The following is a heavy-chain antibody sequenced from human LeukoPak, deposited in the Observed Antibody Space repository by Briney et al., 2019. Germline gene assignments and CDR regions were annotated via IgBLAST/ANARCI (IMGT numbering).Heavy chain of an antibody. CDR1: GGSISSYY. V-gene: IGHV4-59*03. Sequence: SETLSLTCTVSGGSISSYYWSWIRQPPGKGLEWIGYIYYSGSTNYNPSLKSRVTISVDTSKNQFSLKLSSVTAADTAVYYCAGSKAVPGMSYFDYWGQGTLVTVSS. J-gene: IGHJ4*02. CDR2: IYYSGST. D-gene: IGHD6-19*01. CDR3: AGSKAVPGMSYFDY.